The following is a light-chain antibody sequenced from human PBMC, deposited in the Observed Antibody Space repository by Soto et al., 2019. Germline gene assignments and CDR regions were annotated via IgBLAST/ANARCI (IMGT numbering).Light chain of an antibody. J-gene: IGLJ3*02. CDR2: GNN. CDR3: QSYDSSLSGVV. V-gene: IGLV1-40*01. Sequence: QSVLTQPPSVSGAPGQRVTISCTGSRSNFGTRFDVHWYQQLPGTAPTLLIYGNNNRPSGVPDRFSGSKSGTSASLAITGLQAEDEADYYCQSYDSSLSGVVFGGGTKVTVL. CDR1: RSNFGTRFD.